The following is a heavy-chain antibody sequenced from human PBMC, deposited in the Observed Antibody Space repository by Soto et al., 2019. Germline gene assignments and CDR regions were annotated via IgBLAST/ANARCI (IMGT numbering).Heavy chain of an antibody. Sequence: SETLSLTCAVSGGSISSSNWWSWVRQPPGKGLEWIGEIYHSGSTNYNPSLKSRVTISVDKSKNQFSLKLSSVTAADTAVYYCARENYDSSGYYSLYFDYWGQGILVTVS. D-gene: IGHD3-22*01. J-gene: IGHJ4*02. CDR1: GGSISSSNW. CDR3: ARENYDSSGYYSLYFDY. V-gene: IGHV4-4*02. CDR2: IYHSGST.